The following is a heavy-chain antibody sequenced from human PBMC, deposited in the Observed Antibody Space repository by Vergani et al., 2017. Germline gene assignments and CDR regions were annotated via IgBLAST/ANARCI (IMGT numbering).Heavy chain of an antibody. V-gene: IGHV3-21*04. D-gene: IGHD2-8*01. J-gene: IGHJ4*02. CDR2: ISSSSSYI. CDR3: AKDSSLNTNRPSEVY. CDR1: GFTFSSYS. Sequence: VQLVESGGGLVKPGGYLRLSCAASGFTFSSYSMNWVRQAPGKGLELVSSISSSSSYIYYADSVKGRFTISRDNAKNSLYLQMNSLRAEDTAVYYCAKDSSLNTNRPSEVYWGQGTLVTVSS.